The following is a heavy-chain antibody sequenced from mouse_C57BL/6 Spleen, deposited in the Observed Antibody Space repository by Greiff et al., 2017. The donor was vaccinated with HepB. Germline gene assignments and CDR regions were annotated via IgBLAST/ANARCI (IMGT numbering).Heavy chain of an antibody. CDR3: ARDATVVGDWYFDV. Sequence: EVHLVESGPGLVKPSQSLSLTCSVTGYSITSGYYWNWIRQFPGNKLEWMGYISYDGSNNYNPSLKNRISITRDTSKNQFFLKLNSVTTEDTATYYCARDATVVGDWYFDVWGTGTTVTVSS. CDR1: GYSITSGYY. V-gene: IGHV3-6*01. D-gene: IGHD1-1*01. J-gene: IGHJ1*03. CDR2: ISYDGSN.